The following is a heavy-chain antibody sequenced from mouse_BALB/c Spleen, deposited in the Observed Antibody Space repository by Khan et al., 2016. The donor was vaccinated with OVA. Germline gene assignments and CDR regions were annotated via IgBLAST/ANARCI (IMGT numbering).Heavy chain of an antibody. D-gene: IGHD2-2*01. CDR1: GYSFTSYY. V-gene: IGHV1S135*01. CDR3: TRRGYVAWFTY. CDR2: IDPFSGDT. J-gene: IGHJ3*01. Sequence: EVQLQESGPELMKPGASVKISCKASGYSFTSYYIHWVMQSHGKSLEWIGYIDPFSGDTTYNQKFKGKATLTVDKSSSTAYIHLSSLTSEDSAVYYCTRRGYVAWFTYWGQGTLVTVSA.